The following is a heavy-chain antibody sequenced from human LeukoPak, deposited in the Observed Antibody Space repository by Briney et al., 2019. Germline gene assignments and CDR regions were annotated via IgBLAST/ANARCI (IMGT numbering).Heavy chain of an antibody. CDR1: GFTFSSYA. J-gene: IGHJ4*02. CDR3: ARGLVVVPAAMAY. V-gene: IGHV3-64*01. CDR2: ISSNGGST. Sequence: QPGGSLRLSCAASGFTFSSYAMHWVRQAPGKGLEYVSTISSNGGSTYYANSVKGRFTISRGNSKNTLYLQMGSLRAEDMAVYYCARGLVVVPAAMAYWGQGTLVTVSS. D-gene: IGHD2-2*01.